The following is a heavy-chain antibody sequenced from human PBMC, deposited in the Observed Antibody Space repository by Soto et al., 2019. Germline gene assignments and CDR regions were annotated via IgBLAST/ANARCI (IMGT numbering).Heavy chain of an antibody. J-gene: IGHJ6*02. D-gene: IGHD5-18*01. Sequence: SETLSLTCAVYGGSFSGYYWSWIRQPPGKGLDWIGEINHSGSTNYNPSVKSRVTISVDSSKNQFSLKLSSVTAADTAVYYCARGKSGYSYAQYYYYYGMDVWGQGTTVTVSS. V-gene: IGHV4-34*01. CDR1: GGSFSGYY. CDR3: ARGKSGYSYAQYYYYYGMDV. CDR2: INHSGST.